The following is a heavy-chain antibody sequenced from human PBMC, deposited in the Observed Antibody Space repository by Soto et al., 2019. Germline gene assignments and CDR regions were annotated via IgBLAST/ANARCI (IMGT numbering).Heavy chain of an antibody. CDR3: ARVSYDYGDYSEVYWFDP. V-gene: IGHV4-59*01. J-gene: IGHJ5*02. CDR1: GGSISSYY. D-gene: IGHD4-17*01. CDR2: IYYSGST. Sequence: SETLSLTCTVSGGSISSYYWSWIRQPPGKGLEWIGYIYYSGSTNYNPSLKSRVTISVDTSKNQFSLKLSSVTAADTAVYYCARVSYDYGDYSEVYWFDPWGQGTLVTVSS.